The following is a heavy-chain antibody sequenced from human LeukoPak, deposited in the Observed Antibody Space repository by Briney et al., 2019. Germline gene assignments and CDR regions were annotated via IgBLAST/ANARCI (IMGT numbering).Heavy chain of an antibody. CDR2: ISGSGGST. Sequence: QSGGSLRLSCAASGFTFSTYAMNWVRQAPGKGLEWVSAISGSGGSTYYADSVKGRFTISRDNSKNTLYLQMNSLRAEDTAVYYCALLRGVVIDSSLDYWGQGTLVTVSS. V-gene: IGHV3-23*01. D-gene: IGHD3-3*01. CDR1: GFTFSTYA. CDR3: ALLRGVVIDSSLDY. J-gene: IGHJ4*02.